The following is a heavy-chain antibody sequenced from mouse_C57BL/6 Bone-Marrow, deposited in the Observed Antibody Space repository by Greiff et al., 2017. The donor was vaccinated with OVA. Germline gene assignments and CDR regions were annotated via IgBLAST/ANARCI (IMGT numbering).Heavy chain of an antibody. V-gene: IGHV1-78*01. Sequence: LVEPGASVKISCKVSGYTFTDHTIHWMKQRPEQGLEWIGYIYPRDGSTKYNEKFKGKATLTADKSSSTAYMQLNSLTSEDSAVYFCARPTTPHAFCYAMDYWGQGTSVTVSS. CDR1: GYTFTDHT. CDR2: IYPRDGST. CDR3: ARPTTPHAFCYAMDY. J-gene: IGHJ4*01. D-gene: IGHD1-1*01.